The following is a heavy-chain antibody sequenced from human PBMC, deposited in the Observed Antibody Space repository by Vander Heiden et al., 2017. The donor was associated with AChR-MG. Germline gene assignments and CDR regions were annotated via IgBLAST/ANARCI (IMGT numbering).Heavy chain of an antibody. CDR1: GGSFSSHY. CDR3: ARRGYYDGTSYYYY. V-gene: IGHV4-34*01. CDR2: INHTGST. D-gene: IGHD3-22*01. J-gene: IGHJ4*02. Sequence: QVQLQQWVAGLLKPSETLSLTCGVSGGSFSSHYWTWLRQTPGKGLEWIGEINHTGSTNRNPSLESRVTLSIDTSKKQFSLKWSSVTAADTAVYFCARRGYYDGTSYYYYWGQGTLVTVSS.